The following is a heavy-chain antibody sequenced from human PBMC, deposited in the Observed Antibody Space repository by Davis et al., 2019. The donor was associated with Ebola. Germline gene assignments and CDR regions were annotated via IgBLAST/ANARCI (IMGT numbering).Heavy chain of an antibody. CDR3: ARGKAGYSGYPEDY. Sequence: PSETLSLTCTVSGGSVSSGSYYWSWIRQPPGKGLEWIGYIYYSGSTNYNPSLKSRVTISVDTSKNQFSLKLSAVTAADTAVYYCARGKAGYSGYPEDYWGQGTLVTVSS. V-gene: IGHV4-61*01. CDR1: GGSVSSGSYY. D-gene: IGHD5-12*01. CDR2: IYYSGST. J-gene: IGHJ4*02.